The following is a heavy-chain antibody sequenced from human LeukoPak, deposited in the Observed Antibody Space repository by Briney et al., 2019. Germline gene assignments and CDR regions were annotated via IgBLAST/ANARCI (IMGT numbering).Heavy chain of an antibody. D-gene: IGHD3-10*01. CDR3: ARDHYGSGSYYSYWYFDL. J-gene: IGHJ2*01. CDR2: IYYSGST. CDR1: GGSISSGDYY. V-gene: IGHV4-61*08. Sequence: PSETLSLTCTVSGGSISSGDYYWSWIRQPPGKGLEWIGYIYYSGSTNYNPSLKSRVTISVDTSKNQFSLKLSSVTAADTAVYYCARDHYGSGSYYSYWYFDLWGRGTLVTVSS.